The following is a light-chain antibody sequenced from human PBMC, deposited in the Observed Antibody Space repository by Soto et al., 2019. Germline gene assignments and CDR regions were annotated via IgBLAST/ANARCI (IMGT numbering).Light chain of an antibody. CDR2: EVS. J-gene: IGLJ2*01. CDR3: SSYAGSNIVV. V-gene: IGLV2-8*01. CDR1: SSDVGGYNY. Sequence: QSALTQPPSASGSPGQSVTISCTGTSSDVGGYNYVSWYQQHPGKAPKVMIYEVSKRPSGVPDRFSGSKSGNTASLTVSGLQAEDEADYYCSSYAGSNIVVFAGGTQLTVL.